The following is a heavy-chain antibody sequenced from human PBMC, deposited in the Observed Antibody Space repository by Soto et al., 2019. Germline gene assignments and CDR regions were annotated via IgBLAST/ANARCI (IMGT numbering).Heavy chain of an antibody. Sequence: PSETLSLTCTVSGGSISSGDCYCSWIRQPPGKGLEWIGYIYYSGSTYYNPSLKSRVTISVDTSKNQFSLKLSSVTAADTAVYYCASAAAAENEVDYWGQGTLVTVSS. CDR1: GGSISSGDCY. V-gene: IGHV4-30-4*01. CDR2: IYYSGST. J-gene: IGHJ4*02. CDR3: ASAAAAENEVDY. D-gene: IGHD6-13*01.